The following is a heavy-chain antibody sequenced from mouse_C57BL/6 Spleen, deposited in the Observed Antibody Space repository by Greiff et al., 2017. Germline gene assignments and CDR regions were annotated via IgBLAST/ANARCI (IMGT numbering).Heavy chain of an antibody. CDR3: ARRGVLLPYYFDY. D-gene: IGHD1-1*01. J-gene: IGHJ2*01. V-gene: IGHV1-18*01. CDR2: INPNNGGT. CDR1: GYTFTDYN. Sequence: VHVKQSGPELVKPGASVKIPCKASGYTFTDYNMDWVKQSHGKSLEWIGDINPNNGGTIYNQKFKGKATLTVDKSSSTAYMELRSLTSEDTAVYYCARRGVLLPYYFDYWGQGTTLTVSS.